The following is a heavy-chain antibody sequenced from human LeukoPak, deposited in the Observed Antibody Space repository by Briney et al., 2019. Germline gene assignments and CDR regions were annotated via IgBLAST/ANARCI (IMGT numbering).Heavy chain of an antibody. Sequence: SETLSLTCAVYGGSFSGYYWSWIRQPPGKGLEWIGSIYYSGSAYYNPSLKSRVTISVDTSKNQFSLKLSSVTAADTAVYYCARLYDSSGYSNWFDPWGQGTLVTVSS. J-gene: IGHJ5*02. V-gene: IGHV4-34*01. CDR3: ARLYDSSGYSNWFDP. CDR1: GGSFSGYY. CDR2: IYYSGSA. D-gene: IGHD3-22*01.